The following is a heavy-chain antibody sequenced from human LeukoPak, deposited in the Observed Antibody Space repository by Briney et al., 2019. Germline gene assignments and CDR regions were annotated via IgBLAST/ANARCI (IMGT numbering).Heavy chain of an antibody. D-gene: IGHD3-22*01. CDR3: AKESGGYYYYDY. CDR2: ISYDGSNK. J-gene: IGHJ4*02. Sequence: PGGSLRLSCAASGFTFSSYGMHWVRQAPGKGLEWVAVISYDGSNKYYADSVKGRFTISRDNSKNTLYLQMSSLRAEDTAVYYCAKESGGYYYYDYWGQGTLVTVSS. V-gene: IGHV3-30*18. CDR1: GFTFSSYG.